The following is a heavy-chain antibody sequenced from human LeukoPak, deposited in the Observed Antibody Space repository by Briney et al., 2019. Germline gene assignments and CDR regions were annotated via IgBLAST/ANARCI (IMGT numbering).Heavy chain of an antibody. V-gene: IGHV3-7*03. CDR2: TNEGGSEK. CDR1: GLTFSRYW. Sequence: PGGSLRLSCEASGLTFSRYWLTWVRQAPGKGLEWVANTNEGGSEKNYVDSVKGRFTISRDNAKSSLYLQMNNLRDDDTAVYHCVSRACTITACYVASWRCFDHWGQGTPVTVSS. CDR3: VSRACTITACYVASWRCFDH. D-gene: IGHD2-2*01. J-gene: IGHJ4*02.